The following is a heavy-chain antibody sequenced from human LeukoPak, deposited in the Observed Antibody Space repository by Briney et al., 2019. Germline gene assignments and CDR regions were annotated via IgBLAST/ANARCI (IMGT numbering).Heavy chain of an antibody. Sequence: ASVKVSCKTSGFTFNTYGIAWVRQAPGQGLEWMGWISAYNGKTDYAQNLQDRVTMTTDTSTTTDYMELRSLRSDDTAVYYCAREGSLHDSGDYYLSWFDPWGQGTLVTVSS. V-gene: IGHV1-18*01. CDR2: ISAYNGKT. CDR3: AREGSLHDSGDYYLSWFDP. J-gene: IGHJ5*02. D-gene: IGHD3-22*01. CDR1: GFTFNTYG.